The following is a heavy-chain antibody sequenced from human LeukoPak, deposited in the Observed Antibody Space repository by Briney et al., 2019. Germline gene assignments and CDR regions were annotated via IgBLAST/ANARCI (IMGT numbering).Heavy chain of an antibody. CDR2: ISSSSSYI. D-gene: IGHD2-15*01. CDR1: GFTFSRYS. J-gene: IGHJ4*02. Sequence: GGSLRLSCAASGFTFSRYSMNWVRQAPGKGLEWVSSISSSSSYIYYADSVKGRFTISRDNAKNSLYLQMNSLGAEDTAVYYCARESVVVTAYTYYFDYWGQGTLVTVSS. CDR3: ARESVVVTAYTYYFDY. V-gene: IGHV3-21*01.